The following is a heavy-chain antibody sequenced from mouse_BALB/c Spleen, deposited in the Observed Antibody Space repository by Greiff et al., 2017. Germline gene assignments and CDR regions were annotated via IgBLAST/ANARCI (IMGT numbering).Heavy chain of an antibody. J-gene: IGHJ2*01. CDR1: GFTFSDYG. CDR2: ISNLAYSF. V-gene: IGHV5-15*02. CDR3: ARDPGYFDD. Sequence: EVQGVESGGGLVQPGGSRKLSCAASGFTFSDYGMAWVRQAPGKGPEWVAFISNLAYSFYYADTVTGRFTISRENAKNTLYLEMSSLRSEDTAMYYCARDPGYFDDWGQGTTLTVSS.